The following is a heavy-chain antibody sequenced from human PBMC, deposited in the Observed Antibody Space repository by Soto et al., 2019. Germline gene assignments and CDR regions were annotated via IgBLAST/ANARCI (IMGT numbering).Heavy chain of an antibody. J-gene: IGHJ4*02. Sequence: QVQLVQSGAEVKKPGSSVKVSCKASGGTFSSYTISWVRQAPGQGLEWMGRIIPILGIANYAQKFQGRVTITADKSTSTAYMELSSLRSEDTAVYYCARHGVFYDSSGYYYHPLDYWGQGTLVTVSS. V-gene: IGHV1-69*02. CDR3: ARHGVFYDSSGYYYHPLDY. CDR1: GGTFSSYT. CDR2: IIPILGIA. D-gene: IGHD3-22*01.